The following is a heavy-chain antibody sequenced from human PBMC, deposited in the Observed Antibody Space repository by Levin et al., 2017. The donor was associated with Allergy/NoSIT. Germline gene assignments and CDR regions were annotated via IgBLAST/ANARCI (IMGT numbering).Heavy chain of an antibody. CDR2: IHNSGDT. D-gene: IGHD5-24*01. V-gene: IGHV4-61*01. CDR1: GDSVSSSTYF. J-gene: IGHJ4*02. CDR3: ARGTGWLTEG. Sequence: SETLSLTCIASGDSVSSSTYFWQWFRQPPGRGMEWLGYIHNSGDTKYNPSLKSRVTISLDTSKSQFSLKITSVTAADTAVYYCARGTGWLTEGWGQGTLVTVSS.